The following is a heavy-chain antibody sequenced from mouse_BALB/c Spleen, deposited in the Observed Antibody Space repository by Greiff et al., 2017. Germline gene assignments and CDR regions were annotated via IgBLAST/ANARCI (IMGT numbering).Heavy chain of an antibody. V-gene: IGHV1S81*02. CDR1: GYTFTSYW. J-gene: IGHJ4*01. Sequence: VQLQQPGAELVKPGASVKLSCKASGYTFTSYWMHWVKQRPGQGLEWIGEINPSNGRTNYNEKFKSKATLTVDKSSSTAYMQLSSLTSEDSAVYYCARNYRYDDAMDYWGQGTSVTVSS. CDR3: ARNYRYDDAMDY. CDR2: INPSNGRT. D-gene: IGHD2-14*01.